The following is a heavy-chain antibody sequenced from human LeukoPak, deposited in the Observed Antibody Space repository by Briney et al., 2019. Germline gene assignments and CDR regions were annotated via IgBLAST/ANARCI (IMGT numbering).Heavy chain of an antibody. CDR1: GGSISSSSYY. Sequence: PSETLSLTCTVSGGSISSSSYYWGWIRQPPGKGLERIGSIYYSGSTYYNPSLKSRVTISVDTSKNQFSLKLSSVTAADTAVYYCARERGHYDFWSGYYFLNWFDPWGQGTLVTVSS. D-gene: IGHD3-3*01. J-gene: IGHJ5*02. CDR2: IYYSGST. CDR3: ARERGHYDFWSGYYFLNWFDP. V-gene: IGHV4-39*07.